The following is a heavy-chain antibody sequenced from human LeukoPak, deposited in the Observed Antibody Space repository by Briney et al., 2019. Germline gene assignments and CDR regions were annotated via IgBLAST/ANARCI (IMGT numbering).Heavy chain of an antibody. Sequence: GGSLRLSCAASGFTVGSNYMTWVRQAPGKGLECVSIIYSGGSTYYADSVKGRFTISRDVSKNTVYLQMNSLRAEDTAVYYCARGGRSSELVWGQGTRVTVSS. CDR3: ARGGRSSELV. J-gene: IGHJ4*02. D-gene: IGHD6-6*01. CDR2: IYSGGST. V-gene: IGHV3-53*01. CDR1: GFTVGSNY.